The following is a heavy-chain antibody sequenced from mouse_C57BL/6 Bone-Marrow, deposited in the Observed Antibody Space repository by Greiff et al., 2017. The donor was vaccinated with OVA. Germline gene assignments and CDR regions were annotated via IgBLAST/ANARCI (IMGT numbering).Heavy chain of an antibody. Sequence: EVKLMESGGGLVKPGGSLKLSCAASGFTFSSYAMSWVRQTPEKRLEWVATISDGGSYTYYPDNVKGRVTISRDNAKTNLILQSIHLKSEDSSMYDCARDERRGSWFAYWGQGTLVTVSA. CDR2: ISDGGSYT. CDR3: ARDERRGSWFAY. V-gene: IGHV5-4*01. D-gene: IGHD2-12*01. J-gene: IGHJ3*01. CDR1: GFTFSSYA.